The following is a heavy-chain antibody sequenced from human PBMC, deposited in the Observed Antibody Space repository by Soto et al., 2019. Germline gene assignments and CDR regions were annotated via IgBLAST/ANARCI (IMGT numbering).Heavy chain of an antibody. CDR1: GFNFINAW. Sequence: EVQLVESGGGFVKPGESLKLSCAASGFNFINAWMSWVRQSPGKGLELVGHIKGKSDGGTADYAAPGKGRFTISKDDLKTTLDLQMNSLRTEDTAVYYCAALGTGTFYYWGQGTLVTVSS. J-gene: IGHJ4*02. V-gene: IGHV3-15*01. CDR2: IKGKSDGGTA. D-gene: IGHD1-1*01. CDR3: AALGTGTFYY.